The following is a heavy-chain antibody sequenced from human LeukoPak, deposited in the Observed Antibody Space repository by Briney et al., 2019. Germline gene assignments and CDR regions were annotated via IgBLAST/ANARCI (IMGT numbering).Heavy chain of an antibody. J-gene: IGHJ1*01. CDR1: GYTFTGYY. V-gene: IGHV1-2*02. CDR3: ARDVRARRIAAAGTPQYFQH. D-gene: IGHD6-13*01. CDR2: INPNSGGT. Sequence: GASVKVSCKASGYTFTGYYMHWVRLAPGQGLEWMGWINPNSGGTNYAQKFQGRVTMTRDTSISTAYMELSRLRSDDTAVYYCARDVRARRIAAAGTPQYFQHWGQGTLVTVSS.